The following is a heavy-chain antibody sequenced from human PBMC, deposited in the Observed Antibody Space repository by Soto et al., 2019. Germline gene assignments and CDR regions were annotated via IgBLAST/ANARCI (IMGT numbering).Heavy chain of an antibody. Sequence: ASVKVSCKASGGTFSSYAISWVRQAPGQGLEWMGGIIPIFGTANYAQKFQGRVTITADESTSTAYMELSSLRSEDTAVYYCAGFLQWDYYYYGMDFWGQGTTVTVSS. CDR2: IIPIFGTA. J-gene: IGHJ6*02. V-gene: IGHV1-69*13. CDR3: AGFLQWDYYYYGMDF. D-gene: IGHD1-1*01. CDR1: GGTFSSYA.